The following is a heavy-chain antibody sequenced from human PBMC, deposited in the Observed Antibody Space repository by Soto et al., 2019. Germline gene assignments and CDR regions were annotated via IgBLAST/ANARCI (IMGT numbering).Heavy chain of an antibody. V-gene: IGHV3-33*01. D-gene: IGHD3-22*01. J-gene: IGHJ4*02. CDR3: ARDQTDSGGYSDS. Sequence: QAQLVESGGGVVQPGGSLRLSCEASGFNFSSYGIHWVRQAPGKGLEWVAIIWNDGSNEYYAGSVKGRFTISRDNSKNTVYLQVSKLRAEDTAVYFCARDQTDSGGYSDSWGQGTLVTVSS. CDR2: IWNDGSNE. CDR1: GFNFSSYG.